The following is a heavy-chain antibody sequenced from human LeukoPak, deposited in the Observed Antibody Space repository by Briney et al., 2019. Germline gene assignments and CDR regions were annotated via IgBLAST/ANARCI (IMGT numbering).Heavy chain of an antibody. J-gene: IGHJ4*02. V-gene: IGHV3-23*01. CDR2: ISGSGGST. CDR1: GFTFSSYA. D-gene: IGHD1-1*01. CDR3: ATRGRTATKYFES. Sequence: GGSLRLSCAASGFTFSSYAMSWVRQAPGKGLEWVSAISGSGGSTYYADSVKGRFTISRDNSKNALLLQMNGLRAEDTAVYYCATRGRTATKYFESWGQGTLVTVSS.